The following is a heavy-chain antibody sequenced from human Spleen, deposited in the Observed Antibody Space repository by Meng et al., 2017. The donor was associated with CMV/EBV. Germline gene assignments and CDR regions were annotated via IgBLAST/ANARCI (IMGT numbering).Heavy chain of an antibody. Sequence: YWNGWGSKIAGKGRECVEFIYPGDAATKYSPSFEGQVTISADRASTTAYLKWRSLKASDTATYYCATLGRDGYYDFWSGYYRSPFDYWGQGTLVTVSS. V-gene: IGHV5-51*01. J-gene: IGHJ4*02. CDR1: YW. D-gene: IGHD3-3*01. CDR2: IYPGDAAT. CDR3: ATLGRDGYYDFWSGYYRSPFDY.